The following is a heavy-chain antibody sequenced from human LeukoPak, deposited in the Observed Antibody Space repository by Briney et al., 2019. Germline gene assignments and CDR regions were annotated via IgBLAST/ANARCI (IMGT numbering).Heavy chain of an antibody. J-gene: IGHJ4*02. V-gene: IGHV4-59*01. CDR1: GGSISSYY. CDR3: ASGSSSFDY. D-gene: IGHD6-6*01. Sequence: PSETLSLTCTVSGGSISSYYWSWIRQPPGKGLEWIGYIYYSGSTNYNPSLKSRVTISVDTSKNQFSLKLSSVTAADTAVYYCASGSSSFDYWGRGTLVTVSS. CDR2: IYYSGST.